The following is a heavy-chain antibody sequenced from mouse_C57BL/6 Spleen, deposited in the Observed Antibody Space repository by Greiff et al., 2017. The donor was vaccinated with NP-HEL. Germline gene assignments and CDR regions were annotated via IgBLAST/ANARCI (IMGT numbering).Heavy chain of an antibody. Sequence: EVNLVESGGGLVKPGGSLKLSCAASGFTFSDYGMHWVRQAPEKGLEWVAYISSGSSTIYYADTVKGRFTISRDNAKNTLFLQMTSLRSEDTAMYYCARKNYYGSSYGYYYAMDYWGQGTSVTVSS. D-gene: IGHD1-1*01. J-gene: IGHJ4*01. V-gene: IGHV5-17*01. CDR2: ISSGSSTI. CDR1: GFTFSDYG. CDR3: ARKNYYGSSYGYYYAMDY.